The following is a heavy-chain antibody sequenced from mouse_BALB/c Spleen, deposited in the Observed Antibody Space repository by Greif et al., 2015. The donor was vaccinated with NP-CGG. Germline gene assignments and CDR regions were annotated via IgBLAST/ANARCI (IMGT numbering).Heavy chain of an antibody. CDR3: ARKDGYQAMDY. D-gene: IGHD1-2*01. CDR1: GFSLTSYG. Sequence: VKLVESGPGLVQPSQSLSITCTVSGFSLTSYGVHWVRQSPGKGLEWLGVIWSGGSTDYNAAFISRLSISKDNSKSQIFFKMNSLQANDTAIYYCARKDGYQAMDYWGQGTSVTVSS. CDR2: IWSGGST. V-gene: IGHV2-2*02. J-gene: IGHJ4*01.